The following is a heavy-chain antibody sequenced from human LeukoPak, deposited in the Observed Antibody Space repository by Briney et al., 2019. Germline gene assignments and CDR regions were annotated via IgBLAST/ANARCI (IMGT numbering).Heavy chain of an antibody. J-gene: IGHJ6*02. CDR3: ARAIAARYYYGMDV. Sequence: ASVKVSCKASGYTFTSYDINWVRQATGQGLEWMGWMNPNSGNTGYAQKFQGRVTMTRNTSISTAYMELSSLRSADTAVYYCARAIAARYYYGMDVWGQGTTVTVSS. D-gene: IGHD6-6*01. V-gene: IGHV1-8*01. CDR1: GYTFTSYD. CDR2: MNPNSGNT.